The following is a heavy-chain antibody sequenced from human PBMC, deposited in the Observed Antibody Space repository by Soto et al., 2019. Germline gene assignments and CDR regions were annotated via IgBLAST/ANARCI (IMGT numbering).Heavy chain of an antibody. CDR1: GGTFSSYA. Sequence: SVKVSCKASGGTFSSYAISWVRQAPGQGLEWMGGIIPIFGTANYAQKFQGRVTITADESTSTAYMELSSLRSEDTAVYYCATYYYDSSGYVRYYYYGMDVWGQGTTVTVSS. D-gene: IGHD3-22*01. CDR2: IIPIFGTA. V-gene: IGHV1-69*13. CDR3: ATYYYDSSGYVRYYYYGMDV. J-gene: IGHJ6*02.